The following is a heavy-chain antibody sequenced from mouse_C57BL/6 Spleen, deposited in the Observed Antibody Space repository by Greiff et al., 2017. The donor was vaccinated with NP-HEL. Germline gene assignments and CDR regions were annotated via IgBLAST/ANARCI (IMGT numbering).Heavy chain of an antibody. CDR2: IYPRSGNT. J-gene: IGHJ4*01. CDR1: GYTFTSYG. D-gene: IGHD2-1*01. V-gene: IGHV1-81*01. Sequence: QVQLQQSGAELARPGASVKLSCKASGYTFTSYGISWVKQRTGQGLEWIGEIYPRSGNTYYTEKFKGQATLTADKSSSTAYMELRSLTSEDSAVYFWARGVYGNYGAMDYWGQGTSVTVSS. CDR3: ARGVYGNYGAMDY.